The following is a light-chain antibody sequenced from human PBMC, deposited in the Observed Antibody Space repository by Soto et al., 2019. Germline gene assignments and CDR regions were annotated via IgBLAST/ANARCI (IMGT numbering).Light chain of an antibody. Sequence: EIVLTQSPGTLSLSPGDRATLSCRASQSVNSNYLAWYQRKPGQAPRRLIYGASNRATDIPYRFSASGSGTDFTLTITRLEADYFAVYYCQQYDSTPPTFGQGNKVEVK. CDR1: QSVNSNY. V-gene: IGKV3-20*01. CDR3: QQYDSTPPT. J-gene: IGKJ1*01. CDR2: GAS.